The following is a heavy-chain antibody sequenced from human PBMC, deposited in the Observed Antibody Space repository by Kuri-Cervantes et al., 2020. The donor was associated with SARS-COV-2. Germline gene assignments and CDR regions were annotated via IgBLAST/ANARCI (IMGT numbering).Heavy chain of an antibody. CDR3: ARSKGYGMDV. CDR1: GFTFSSYD. D-gene: IGHD4-11*01. CDR2: IGTAGDT. Sequence: GESLKISCAASGFTFSSYDMHWVRQATGKGLEWVSAIGTAGDTYYPGSVKGRFTISRENAKNSLYLQMNSLRAGDTAVYYCARSKGYGMDVWGQGTTVTVSS. J-gene: IGHJ6*02. V-gene: IGHV3-13*01.